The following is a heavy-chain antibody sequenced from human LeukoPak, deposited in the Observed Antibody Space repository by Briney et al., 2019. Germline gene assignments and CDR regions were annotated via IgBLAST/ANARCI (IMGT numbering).Heavy chain of an antibody. D-gene: IGHD3-3*01. CDR2: ISYDGSNK. CDR1: GFTFSGYA. V-gene: IGHV3-30-3*01. J-gene: IGHJ4*02. Sequence: GRSLRLSCAASGFTFSGYAMHWVRQAPGKGLEWVAVISYDGSNKYYADSVKGRFTISRDNSKNTLYLQMNSLRAEDTAVYYCAREGGYDSGRYYFDYWGQGTLVTVSS. CDR3: AREGGYDSGRYYFDY.